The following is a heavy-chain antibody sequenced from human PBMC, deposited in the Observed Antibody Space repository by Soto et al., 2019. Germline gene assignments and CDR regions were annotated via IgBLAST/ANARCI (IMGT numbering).Heavy chain of an antibody. CDR2: ISYDGSNK. Sequence: QVQLVEFGGGVVQPGRSLRLSCAASGFTFSSYGMHWVRQAPGKGLEWVAVISYDGSNKYYADSVKGRFTISRDNSKNTLYLQMNSLRAEDTAVYYCAKDHLSYSNYDTPFDYWGQGTLVTVSS. J-gene: IGHJ4*02. CDR3: AKDHLSYSNYDTPFDY. D-gene: IGHD4-4*01. V-gene: IGHV3-30*18. CDR1: GFTFSSYG.